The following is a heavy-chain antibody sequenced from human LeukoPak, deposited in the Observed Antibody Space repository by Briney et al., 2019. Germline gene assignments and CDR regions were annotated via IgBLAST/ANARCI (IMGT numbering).Heavy chain of an antibody. Sequence: GGSLRLSCAASGFTFSNSAMSWVRQAPGKGLEWVSGISWNSGSIGYADSVKGRFTISRDNAKNSLYLQMNSLRAEDTALYYCAKSGLSGSYYYYGMDVWGQGTTVTVSS. CDR2: ISWNSGSI. D-gene: IGHD2-2*01. V-gene: IGHV3-9*01. CDR3: AKSGLSGSYYYYGMDV. J-gene: IGHJ6*02. CDR1: GFTFSNSA.